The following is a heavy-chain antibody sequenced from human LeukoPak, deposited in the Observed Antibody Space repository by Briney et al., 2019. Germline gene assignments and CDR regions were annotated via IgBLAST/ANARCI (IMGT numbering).Heavy chain of an antibody. V-gene: IGHV4-38-2*02. CDR3: ARGAATLQFDY. D-gene: IGHD2-15*01. CDR1: GYSISSGYY. CDR2: IYHSGST. J-gene: IGHJ4*02. Sequence: SETLSLTCTVSGYSISSGYYCGWIRQPPGKGLEWIGSIYHSGSTYYNPSLKSRVTISVDTSKNQFSLQLSSVTAADTAVYYCARGAATLQFDYWGQGTLDTVSS.